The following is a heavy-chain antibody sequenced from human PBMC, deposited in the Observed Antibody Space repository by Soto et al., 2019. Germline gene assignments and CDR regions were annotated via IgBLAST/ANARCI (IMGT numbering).Heavy chain of an antibody. Sequence: QVQLVQSGAEVKKPGSSVKVSCKASGGTFSSYAISWVRQAPGQGLEWMGGIIPIFGTANYAQKFQGRVTIXXDXSXXTAYMELSSLRSEDTAVYYCARDLYTARVLDAFDIWGQGTMVTVSS. CDR1: GGTFSSYA. J-gene: IGHJ3*02. CDR3: ARDLYTARVLDAFDI. CDR2: IIPIFGTA. D-gene: IGHD5-18*01. V-gene: IGHV1-69*12.